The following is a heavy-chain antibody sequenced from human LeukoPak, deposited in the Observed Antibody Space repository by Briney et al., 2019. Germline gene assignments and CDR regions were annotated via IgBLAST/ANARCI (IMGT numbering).Heavy chain of an antibody. V-gene: IGHV3-7*01. Sequence: GGSLRLSCAASGFTFSSYSMNWVRQAPGKGLEWVANIKQDGSEKYYVDSVKGRFTISRDNAKNSLYLQMNSLRAEDTAVYYCARAPMVRGPFYYYYGMDVWGQGTTVTVSS. CDR1: GFTFSSYS. D-gene: IGHD3-10*01. CDR2: IKQDGSEK. CDR3: ARAPMVRGPFYYYYGMDV. J-gene: IGHJ6*02.